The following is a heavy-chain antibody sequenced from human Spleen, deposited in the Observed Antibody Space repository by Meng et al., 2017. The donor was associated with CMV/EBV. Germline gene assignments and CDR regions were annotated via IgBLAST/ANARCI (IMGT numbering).Heavy chain of an antibody. CDR1: GYSFHAYG. Sequence: ASVKVSCKSSGYSFHAYGITWVRQAPGQGLEWMGWISVYNGDTNYAQKFLGRVTMTRDTSISTAFMELSSLRSHDTAVYYCARDLARGTVGATYYFDSWGQGTLVTVSS. J-gene: IGHJ4*02. V-gene: IGHV1-18*01. D-gene: IGHD1-26*01. CDR2: ISVYNGDT. CDR3: ARDLARGTVGATYYFDS.